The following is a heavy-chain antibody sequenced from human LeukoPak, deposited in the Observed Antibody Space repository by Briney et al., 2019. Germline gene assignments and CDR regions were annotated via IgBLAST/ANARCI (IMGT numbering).Heavy chain of an antibody. Sequence: SVKVSCTASGGTFSSYAISWVRQAPGQGLEWMGGIIPIFGTANYAQKFQGRVTITADESTSTAYMELSSLRSEDTAVYYCARDPSPYYDILTGYYNPNWFDPWGQGTLVTVSS. V-gene: IGHV1-69*13. CDR2: IIPIFGTA. CDR1: GGTFSSYA. J-gene: IGHJ5*02. CDR3: ARDPSPYYDILTGYYNPNWFDP. D-gene: IGHD3-9*01.